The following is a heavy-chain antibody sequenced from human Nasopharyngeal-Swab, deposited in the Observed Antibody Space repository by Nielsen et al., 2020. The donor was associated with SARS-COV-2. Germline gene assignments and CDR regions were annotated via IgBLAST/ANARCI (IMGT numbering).Heavy chain of an antibody. J-gene: IGHJ4*02. CDR2: IYWDDDK. D-gene: IGHD4-17*01. V-gene: IGHV2-5*02. CDR3: ARMTTVTIIDY. Sequence: SGPTLVKPTQTFTLTCTFSGFSLSTSGGGVGWIRQPPGKALEWLALIYWDDDKRYSPSLKSRLNITKDTSKNQVVLTRTNMDPVDTATYYCARMTTVTIIDYWGQGTLVTVSS. CDR1: GFSLSTSGGG.